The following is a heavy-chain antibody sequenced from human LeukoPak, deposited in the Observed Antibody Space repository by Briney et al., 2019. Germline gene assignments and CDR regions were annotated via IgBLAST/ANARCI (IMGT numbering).Heavy chain of an antibody. CDR1: GFTFSSYA. V-gene: IGHV3-30*04. CDR2: ISYDGSNK. D-gene: IGHD3-22*01. CDR3: AKGTVYYYDSRGPPDY. J-gene: IGHJ4*02. Sequence: PGGSLRLSCAASGFTFSSYAMHWVRQAPGKGLEWVALISYDGSNKYYADSVKGRFTISRDNSKNTLYLQMNSLRTEDTAVYYCAKGTVYYYDSRGPPDYWGQGTLVTVSS.